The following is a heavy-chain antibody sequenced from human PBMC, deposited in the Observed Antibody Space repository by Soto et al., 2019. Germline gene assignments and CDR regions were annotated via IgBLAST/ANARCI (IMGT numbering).Heavy chain of an antibody. J-gene: IGHJ4*02. D-gene: IGHD2-15*01. V-gene: IGHV1-2*02. Sequence: VQLVQSGAEVKKPGASVKVSCEASGYTFTANYIHWVRQAHGQGLEWMGWINTNNGDKNFSQKFQGRVTMTRDTSISTVYMELRRLRSDDTAVYYCARLGISTAYWGQGTLVTVSS. CDR2: INTNNGDK. CDR1: GYTFTANY. CDR3: ARLGISTAY.